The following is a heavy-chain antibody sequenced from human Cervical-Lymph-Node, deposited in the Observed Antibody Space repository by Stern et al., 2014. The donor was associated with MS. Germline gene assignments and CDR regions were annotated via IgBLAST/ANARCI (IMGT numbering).Heavy chain of an antibody. J-gene: IGHJ5*02. Sequence: VQLVQSGPEVKKPGTSVKVSCKAYGITFSHSAIQWLRQARGKRPEWIGWVVVFNGDVNYAPRFQERVAITRDMSTSTVYMELRSLKSEDTAIYYCASERYTYYDDQRPPGGFDPWGQGTLVTVSS. CDR3: ASERYTYYDDQRPPGGFDP. D-gene: IGHD5-18*01. CDR2: VVVFNGDV. V-gene: IGHV1-58*02. CDR1: GITFSHSA.